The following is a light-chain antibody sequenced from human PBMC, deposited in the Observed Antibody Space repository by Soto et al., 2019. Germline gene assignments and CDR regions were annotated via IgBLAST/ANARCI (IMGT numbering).Light chain of an antibody. V-gene: IGKV3-11*01. CDR2: DAS. CDR1: QSIRTY. Sequence: EIVLTQSPATLSLSPWERATLYCRASQSIRTYLAWYQQKPGQAPRLLMYDASTRDTDIPARFSGSGSGTYFTLTINSLAPEDFAVYYCQQRSSWWTFGQGTKVDIK. CDR3: QQRSSWWT. J-gene: IGKJ1*01.